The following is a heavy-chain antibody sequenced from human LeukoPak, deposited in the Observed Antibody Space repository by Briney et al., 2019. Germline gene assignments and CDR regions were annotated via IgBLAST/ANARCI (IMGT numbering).Heavy chain of an antibody. D-gene: IGHD1-26*01. V-gene: IGHV3-23*01. CDR1: GFTFSNAW. CDR2: ISGSGGST. J-gene: IGHJ4*02. CDR3: AKTSVGATPYFDY. Sequence: GGSLRLSCAASGFTFSNAWMSWVRQAPGKGLEWVSAISGSGGSTYYADSVKGRFTISRDNSKNTLYLQMNSLRAEDTAVYYCAKTSVGATPYFDYWGQGTLVTVSS.